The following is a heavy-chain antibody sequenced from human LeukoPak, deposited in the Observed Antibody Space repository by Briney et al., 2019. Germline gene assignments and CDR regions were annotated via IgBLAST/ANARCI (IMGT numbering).Heavy chain of an antibody. J-gene: IGHJ3*01. D-gene: IGHD6-19*01. CDR3: AKDFGAAVAGTGGALDV. CDR2: DHI. V-gene: IGHV3-9*01. CDR1: GFTFDDYD. Sequence: PGGSLRLSCEGSGFTFDDYDMHWVRQAPGKGLEWVSSDHINSADSVKGRFAVSRDNAKNSVYLQINSVRPEDTALYSCAKDFGAAVAGTGGALDVWGQGVMVTVSS.